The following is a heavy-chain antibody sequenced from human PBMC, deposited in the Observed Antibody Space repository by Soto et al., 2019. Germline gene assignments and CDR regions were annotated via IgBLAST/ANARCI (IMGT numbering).Heavy chain of an antibody. V-gene: IGHV3-21*01. D-gene: IGHD4-17*01. J-gene: IGHJ6*02. CDR3: ARDDYGDYYYYGMDV. CDR2: ISSSSSYI. CDR1: GFTFSSYS. Sequence: EVQLVESGGGLVKPGGSLRLSCAASGFTFSSYSMNWVRHAPGKGLEWVSSISSSSSYIYYADSVKGRFTISRDNAKNSLYLQMNSLRAEDTAVYYCARDDYGDYYYYGMDVWGQGTTVTVSS.